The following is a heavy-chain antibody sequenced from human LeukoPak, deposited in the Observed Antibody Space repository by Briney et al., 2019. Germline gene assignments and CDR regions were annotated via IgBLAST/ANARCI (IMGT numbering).Heavy chain of an antibody. J-gene: IGHJ3*02. CDR1: GFTFSGYA. V-gene: IGHV3-30-3*01. CDR2: ISYDGSSK. D-gene: IGHD2/OR15-2a*01. CDR3: VRVPGNDYFGAFEI. Sequence: PGGSLRLSCAASGFTFSGYAMDWVRQAPGKGLDWVAVISYDGSSKYYADSVKGRFTISRDNSKNTLYLQMNSLRAEDTAVYHCVRVPGNDYFGAFEIWGEGKMVTVSS.